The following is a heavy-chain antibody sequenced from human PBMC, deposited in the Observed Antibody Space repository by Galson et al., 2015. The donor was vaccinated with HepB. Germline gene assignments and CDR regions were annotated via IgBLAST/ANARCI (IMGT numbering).Heavy chain of an antibody. CDR1: GGTFSSYA. CDR2: IIPIFGTA. CDR3: ARVARVVVAATVPASYYYYMDV. Sequence: SVKVSCKASGGTFSSYAISWVRQAPGQGLEWMGGIIPIFGTANYAQKFQGRVTITADESTSTAYMELSSLRSEDTAVYYCARVARVVVAATVPASYYYYMDVWGKGTTVTVSS. D-gene: IGHD2-15*01. J-gene: IGHJ6*03. V-gene: IGHV1-69*13.